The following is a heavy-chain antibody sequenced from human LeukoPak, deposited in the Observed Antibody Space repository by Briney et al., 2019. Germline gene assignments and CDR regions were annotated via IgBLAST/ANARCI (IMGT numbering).Heavy chain of an antibody. Sequence: GGSLRLSCAASGFTFSSHAMSWVRQAPGKGLEWVSSLSGSGGSTYHADSVKGRFSISRDNSKNTLYLQLNSLRAEDTAVYYCAKGGSTSRVTTSRVVFGYYYYMNVWGKGTPVTVSS. D-gene: IGHD4-17*01. CDR2: LSGSGGST. J-gene: IGHJ6*03. CDR3: AKGGSTSRVTTSRVVFGYYYYMNV. V-gene: IGHV3-23*01. CDR1: GFTFSSHA.